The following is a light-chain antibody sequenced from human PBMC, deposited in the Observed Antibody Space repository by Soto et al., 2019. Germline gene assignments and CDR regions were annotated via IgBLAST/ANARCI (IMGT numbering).Light chain of an antibody. CDR1: SSDVGGYNY. CDR2: DVS. CDR3: SSYTSSSTVV. J-gene: IGLJ2*01. V-gene: IGLV2-14*01. Sequence: QSALTQPASVSGSPGQSITISCTGTSSDVGGYNYVSWYQQHPGKAPKLMLHDVSNRPSGVSNRFSGSKSGNTASLTISGLQAGDEADYYCSSYTSSSTVVFGGGTKLTIL.